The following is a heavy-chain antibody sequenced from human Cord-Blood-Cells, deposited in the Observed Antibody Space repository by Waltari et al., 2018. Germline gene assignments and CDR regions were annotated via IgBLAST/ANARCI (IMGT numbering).Heavy chain of an antibody. Sequence: EVQLVQSGAEVQKPGESLQISCKGSGSSFTSYWIGWVRQTPGKGLEWMGIIYPGDSDTRYSPSFQGQVTISADKSISTAYLQWSSLKASDTAMYYCARHAMSYSGSYYALDYWGQGTLVTVSS. CDR2: IYPGDSDT. CDR3: ARHAMSYSGSYYALDY. V-gene: IGHV5-51*01. J-gene: IGHJ4*02. CDR1: GSSFTSYW. D-gene: IGHD1-26*01.